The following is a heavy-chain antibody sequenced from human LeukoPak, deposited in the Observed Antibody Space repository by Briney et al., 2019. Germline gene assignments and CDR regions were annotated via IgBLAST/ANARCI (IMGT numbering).Heavy chain of an antibody. CDR3: ARPRSSSFWFDP. CDR2: ISSSGSTI. J-gene: IGHJ5*02. Sequence: GGSLRLSCAASGFTFSDYYMSWIRQAPGKGLEWVSYISSSGSTIYYADSVKGRFTISRDNAKNSLYLQMNSLRAEDTAVYYXARPRSSSFWFDPWGQGTLVTVSS. CDR1: GFTFSDYY. D-gene: IGHD6-13*01. V-gene: IGHV3-11*01.